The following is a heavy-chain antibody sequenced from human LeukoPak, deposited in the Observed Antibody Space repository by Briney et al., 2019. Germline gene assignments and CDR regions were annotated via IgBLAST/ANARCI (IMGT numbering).Heavy chain of an antibody. CDR3: ARRAGDYSHPYDY. V-gene: IGHV3-30*14. J-gene: IGHJ4*02. D-gene: IGHD3-22*01. Sequence: GGSLRLSCAASGFNFSNYAMHWVRQAPGKGLEWVAVISSDGSNMYYADSVKGRFTISRDNSKNTVHLQMNSLRAEDTAMYYCARRAGDYSHPYDYWGQGTLVTVSS. CDR2: ISSDGSNM. CDR1: GFNFSNYA.